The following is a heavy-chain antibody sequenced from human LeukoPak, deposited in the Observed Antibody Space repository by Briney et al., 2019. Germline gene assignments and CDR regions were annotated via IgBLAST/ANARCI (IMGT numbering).Heavy chain of an antibody. J-gene: IGHJ4*02. CDR3: ARERPGQISDY. V-gene: IGHV4-31*03. Sequence: PSETLSLTCTVSGGSISSGGYYWSWIRQHPGKGLEWIGYIYYSGSTYYNPSLKSRVTISVDTSKNQFSLKLSSVTAADTAVYYCARERPGQISDYWGQGTLVTVSS. CDR2: IYYSGST. CDR1: GGSISSGGYY.